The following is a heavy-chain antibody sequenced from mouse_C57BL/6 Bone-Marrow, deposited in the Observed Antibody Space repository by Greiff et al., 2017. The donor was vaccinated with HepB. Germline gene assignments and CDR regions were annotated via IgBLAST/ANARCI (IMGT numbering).Heavy chain of an antibody. V-gene: IGHV1-69*01. D-gene: IGHD2-3*01. Sequence: QVQLQQPGAELVMPGASVKLSCKASGYTFTRYWMHWVKQRPGQGLEWIGEIDPSDSYTNYNQKFKGKSTLTVDKSSSTAYMQLSSLNSEDSAVYYCAKDGYHWYFDVWGTGTTVTVSS. CDR1: GYTFTRYW. CDR3: AKDGYHWYFDV. J-gene: IGHJ1*03. CDR2: IDPSDSYT.